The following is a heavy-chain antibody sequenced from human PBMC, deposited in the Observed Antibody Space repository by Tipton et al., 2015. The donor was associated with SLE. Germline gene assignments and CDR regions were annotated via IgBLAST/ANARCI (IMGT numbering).Heavy chain of an antibody. CDR2: ISGSGGST. J-gene: IGHJ4*02. D-gene: IGHD3-10*01. Sequence: SLRLSCAASGFTFSSYAMSWVRQALGQGLELVSAISGSGGSTYYADSVKGRFTISRENSKNTLYLQMNSLRAEDTAVYYGARGVVLWFGEVDYWGQGTLVTVSS. CDR3: ARGVVLWFGEVDY. V-gene: IGHV3-23*01. CDR1: GFTFSSYA.